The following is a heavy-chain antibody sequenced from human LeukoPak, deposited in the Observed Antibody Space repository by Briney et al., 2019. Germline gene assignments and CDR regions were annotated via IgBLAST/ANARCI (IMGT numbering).Heavy chain of an antibody. J-gene: IGHJ4*02. V-gene: IGHV1-8*01. Sequence: GASVKVSCKASGYTFTSYDINWVRQATGQGPEWMGWVSPNSGNTGYAQKFQGRVTMTRDTSTSTVYMELSSLRSEDTAVYYCARDPISGNYYFDYWGQGTLVTVSS. CDR2: VSPNSGNT. CDR1: GYTFTSYD. CDR3: ARDPISGNYYFDY. D-gene: IGHD1-26*01.